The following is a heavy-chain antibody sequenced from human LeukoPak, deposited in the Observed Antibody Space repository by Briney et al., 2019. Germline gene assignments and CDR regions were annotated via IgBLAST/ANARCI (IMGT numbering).Heavy chain of an antibody. CDR2: ISGSGGST. V-gene: IGHV3-23*01. J-gene: IGHJ3*02. Sequence: GGSLRLSCAASGFTFSSYAMSWVRQAPGKGLEWVSAISGSGGSTYYADSVKGRFTISRDNSKNTLYLQMNSLRAEDTAVYYCANVNYDSSGWDAFDIWGQGTMVTVSS. D-gene: IGHD3-22*01. CDR3: ANVNYDSSGWDAFDI. CDR1: GFTFSSYA.